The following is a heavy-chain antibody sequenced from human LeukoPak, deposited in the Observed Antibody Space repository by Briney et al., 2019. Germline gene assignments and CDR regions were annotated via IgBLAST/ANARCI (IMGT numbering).Heavy chain of an antibody. Sequence: PGGSLRLSCVASGFTFSSYWMHWVRQAPGKGLVWVSRINSDGSSTTYADSVKGRFTISRDNAKNTLYLQMNSLRAEDTAVYYCARAPYYYDTSGFLIWGQGTMVTVSS. CDR3: ARAPYYYDTSGFLI. J-gene: IGHJ3*02. V-gene: IGHV3-74*01. D-gene: IGHD3-22*01. CDR1: GFTFSSYW. CDR2: INSDGSST.